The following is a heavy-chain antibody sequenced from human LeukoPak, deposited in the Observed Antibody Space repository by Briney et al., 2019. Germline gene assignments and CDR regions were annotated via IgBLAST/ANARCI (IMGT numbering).Heavy chain of an antibody. V-gene: IGHV4-59*01. CDR2: IYHSGST. J-gene: IGHJ4*02. Sequence: PSETLSLTCTGSGGSISTYYWIWIRHPPGNGLEWSQYIYHSGSTNSNPSLKSRVTISLDTSKNHFSPKLSSVTAADTAVYYCARAGGYASPIGYWGQGALVTVSS. D-gene: IGHD5-12*01. CDR1: GGSISTYY. CDR3: ARAGGYASPIGY.